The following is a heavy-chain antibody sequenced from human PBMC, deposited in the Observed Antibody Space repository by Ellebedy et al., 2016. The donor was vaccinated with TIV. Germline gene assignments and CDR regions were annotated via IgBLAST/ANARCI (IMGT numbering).Heavy chain of an antibody. V-gene: IGHV3-48*03. CDR3: ATDIESIRDFEY. Sequence: GESLKISCAAFGLTFSTYEMNWVRQAPGQGLEWVSYISTSGTTTLYADSVKGRFTISRDNAKSSLYLQMNSLRADDTAVYYCATDIESIRDFEYWGRGALLTVSS. J-gene: IGHJ4*02. CDR1: GLTFSTYE. D-gene: IGHD5-12*01. CDR2: ISTSGTTT.